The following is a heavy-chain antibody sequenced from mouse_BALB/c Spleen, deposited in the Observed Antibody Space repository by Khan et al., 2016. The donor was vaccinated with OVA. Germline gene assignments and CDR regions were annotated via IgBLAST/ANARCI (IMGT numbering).Heavy chain of an antibody. CDR2: ISSGGSYT. V-gene: IGHV5-9-1*01. D-gene: IGHD2-3*01. J-gene: IGHJ3*01. CDR1: GFTFSSYA. CDR3: ARQGGYCP. Sequence: EVMLVESGGGLVKPGGSLKLSCAASGFTFSSYAMSWVRQTPEKRLEWVATISSGGSYTYYPDSVKGRFPISRDNAKNTLYLQMSSLRSEDTAMYYCARQGGYCPWGQGTLVTVSA.